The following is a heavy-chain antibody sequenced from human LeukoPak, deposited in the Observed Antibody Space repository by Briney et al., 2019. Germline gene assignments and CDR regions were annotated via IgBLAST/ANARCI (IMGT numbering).Heavy chain of an antibody. D-gene: IGHD3-10*01. V-gene: IGHV4-4*07. CDR2: IYASWNT. CDR1: GSSLSSYY. Sequence: PSATLSLSYTSAGSSLSSYYWSWLRQPAGKRLELIGRIYASWNTNYNPSFQGRVTISVDTSNSTFYLQLSSLNAADTAVYYCARAYGSFDYWAREPWSPSPQ. J-gene: IGHJ4*02. CDR3: ARAYGSFDY.